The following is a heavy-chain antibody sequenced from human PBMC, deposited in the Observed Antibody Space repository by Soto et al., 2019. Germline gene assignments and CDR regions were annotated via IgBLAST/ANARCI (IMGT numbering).Heavy chain of an antibody. CDR1: GGTFSSYA. V-gene: IGHV1-69*12. Sequence: QVQLVQSGAEAKKPGSWVKVSCKASGGTFSSYAISWVRQAPGQGLEWMGGIIPIFGTANYAQKFQGRVTITADESTSTAYMELSSLRSEDTAVYYCGTVTTNYYYYGMDVWGQGTTVTGSS. CDR2: IIPIFGTA. CDR3: GTVTTNYYYYGMDV. J-gene: IGHJ6*02. D-gene: IGHD4-17*01.